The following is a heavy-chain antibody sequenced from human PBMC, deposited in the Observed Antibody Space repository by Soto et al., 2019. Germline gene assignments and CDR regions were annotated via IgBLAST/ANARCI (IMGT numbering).Heavy chain of an antibody. Sequence: EVQLVESGGGLVQPGGSLRLSCAASGFTFSSYWMHCVRQAPGKGLVWVSRINSGGSSTSYADSVKGRFTISRDNAKNTLYLQMNSLRAEDTAVYYCARRERQAGDAFDIWGQGTMVTVSS. V-gene: IGHV3-74*01. CDR1: GFTFSSYW. CDR3: ARRERQAGDAFDI. J-gene: IGHJ3*02. CDR2: INSGGSST. D-gene: IGHD3-10*01.